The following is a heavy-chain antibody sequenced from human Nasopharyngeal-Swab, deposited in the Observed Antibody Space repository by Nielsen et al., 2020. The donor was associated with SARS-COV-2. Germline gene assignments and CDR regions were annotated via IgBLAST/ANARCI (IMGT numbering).Heavy chain of an antibody. D-gene: IGHD3-22*01. CDR3: AMPLGNCFITNCPPYL. CDR1: GYSFSRGYY. CDR2: ISHNGNA. V-gene: IGHV4-38-2*01. J-gene: IGHJ4*02. Sequence: SQTLSLTCDVSGYSFSRGYYWAWIRQPPGRGLEWIGTISHNGNAYYNPSLKSRVTISVDPPKNQFSLKLSSMTAADAAVYYCAMPLGNCFITNCPPYLWGQGTLGTVSS.